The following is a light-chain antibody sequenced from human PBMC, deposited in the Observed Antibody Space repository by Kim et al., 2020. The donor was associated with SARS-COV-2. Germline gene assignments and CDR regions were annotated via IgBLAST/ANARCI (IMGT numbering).Light chain of an antibody. CDR2: RTS. Sequence: DIQMTQSPSSLSASVGDRVTITCRVSQSVSGWLNWYQQKPGKAPHLLIYRTSTLQTGVPPRFSGSASGTDFTLTINTLQPEDFATYYCQQSYNFPRTFGQGTKVDIK. CDR3: QQSYNFPRT. J-gene: IGKJ1*01. V-gene: IGKV1-39*01. CDR1: QSVSGW.